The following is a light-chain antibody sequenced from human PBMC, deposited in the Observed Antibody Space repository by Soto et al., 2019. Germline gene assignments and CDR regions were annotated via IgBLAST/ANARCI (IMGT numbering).Light chain of an antibody. Sequence: DIQLTQSPSFLSASVGDRVTITCRAGQGISSYLAWYQQKPGKAPKLLIYAASTLQSGVPSRFSGSGSGTEFTLTISSLQPEDFATYYCQQLNSYRLTFGGGTKVDIK. CDR2: AAS. J-gene: IGKJ4*01. CDR1: QGISSY. CDR3: QQLNSYRLT. V-gene: IGKV1-9*01.